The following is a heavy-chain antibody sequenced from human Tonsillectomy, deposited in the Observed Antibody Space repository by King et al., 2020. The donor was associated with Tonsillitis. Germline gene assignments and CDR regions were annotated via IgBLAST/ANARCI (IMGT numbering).Heavy chain of an antibody. CDR2: IKQDGSEK. J-gene: IGHJ6*02. CDR3: VGDLTVAHCSGGSCYGYGMDV. D-gene: IGHD2-15*01. CDR1: GFTFSSYW. Sequence: EVQLVESGGGLVPPGGSLRLSCAASGFTFSSYWMSWVRQAPGKGLEWVANIKQDGSEKYYVDSVKGRFTISRDNAKNSLYLQMNSLRAEDTAVYYCVGDLTVAHCSGGSCYGYGMDVWGQGTTVTVSS. V-gene: IGHV3-7*01.